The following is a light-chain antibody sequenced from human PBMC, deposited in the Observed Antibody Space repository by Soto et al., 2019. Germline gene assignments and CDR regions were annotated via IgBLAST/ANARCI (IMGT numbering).Light chain of an antibody. CDR2: EGT. Sequence: QSALTQPASVSGSPGQSITFSCTGTSSDVGRYNLVSWYQQHPGKAPKLMIYEGTKRPSGVSNRFSGSKSGNMASLTISGLQAEDETDYYCCSYAGSSTYVFGTGTKLTVL. CDR3: CSYAGSSTYV. V-gene: IGLV2-23*01. J-gene: IGLJ1*01. CDR1: SSDVGRYNL.